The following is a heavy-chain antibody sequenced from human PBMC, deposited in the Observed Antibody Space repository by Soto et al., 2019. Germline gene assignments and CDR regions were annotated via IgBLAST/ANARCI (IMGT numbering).Heavy chain of an antibody. CDR3: ARDLAVAGTGGNWFDP. CDR2: ISAYNGNT. J-gene: IGHJ5*02. D-gene: IGHD6-19*01. V-gene: IGHV1-18*04. Sequence: ASVKVSCKASGYIFTSYGITWVRQAPGQGLEWMGWISAYNGNTNYAQKLQGRVTMTTDTSTSTAYMELRSLRSDDTAVYYCARDLAVAGTGGNWFDPWGQGTLVTVSS. CDR1: GYIFTSYG.